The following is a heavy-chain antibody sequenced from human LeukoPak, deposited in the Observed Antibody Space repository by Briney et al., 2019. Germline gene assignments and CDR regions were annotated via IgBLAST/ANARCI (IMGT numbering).Heavy chain of an antibody. CDR3: ARDSSGYYYEQYWYFDL. CDR2: IYTSGST. V-gene: IGHV4-4*07. CDR1: GGSISSYY. J-gene: IGHJ2*01. D-gene: IGHD3-22*01. Sequence: PSETLSLTCTVSGGSISSYYWSWIRQPAGKGLEWIGRIYTSGSTNYNPSLKSRVTMSVDTSKTQFSLKLSSVTAADTAVYYCARDSSGYYYEQYWYFDLWGRGTLVTVSS.